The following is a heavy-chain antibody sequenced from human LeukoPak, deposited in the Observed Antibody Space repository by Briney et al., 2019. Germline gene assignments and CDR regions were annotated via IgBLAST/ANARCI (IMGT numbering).Heavy chain of an antibody. CDR1: GYSISSGYY. Sequence: SETVSLTCTVSGYSISSGYYWAWIRQPAGKGLEWIGRIYTSGSTDYNPSLKSRVTISVDTSKNQFSLRLNSVTAADTAMYYCARGRDGYNFLNRGEYYYFDYWGQGTLITVSS. J-gene: IGHJ4*02. D-gene: IGHD5-24*01. CDR3: ARGRDGYNFLNRGEYYYFDY. CDR2: IYTSGST. V-gene: IGHV4-38-2*02.